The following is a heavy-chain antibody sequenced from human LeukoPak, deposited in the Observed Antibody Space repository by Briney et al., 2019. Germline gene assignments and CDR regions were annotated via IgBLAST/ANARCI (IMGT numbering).Heavy chain of an antibody. D-gene: IGHD2-15*01. CDR1: GGSFSGYY. CDR2: INHSGST. CDR3: ARKVFRRWRYYYGMDV. Sequence: PSETLSLTCAVYGGSFSGYYWSWIRQPPGKGLEWIGEINHSGSTNYNPSLKSRVTISVDTSKNQFSLKLSSVTAADTAVYYCARKVFRRWRYYYGMDVWGQGTTVTVSS. V-gene: IGHV4-34*01. J-gene: IGHJ6*02.